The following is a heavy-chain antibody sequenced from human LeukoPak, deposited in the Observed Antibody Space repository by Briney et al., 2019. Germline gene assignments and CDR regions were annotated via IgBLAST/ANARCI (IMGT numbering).Heavy chain of an antibody. D-gene: IGHD6-6*01. CDR3: ARRNVGFIAARPFDY. Sequence: SETLSLTCTVSGGSISSYYWSWIRQPPGKGLEWIGYIYYSGSTNYNPSLKSRVTISVDTSKNQFSLKLSSVTAADTAVYYCARRNVGFIAARPFDYWGQGTLVTVSS. J-gene: IGHJ4*02. CDR2: IYYSGST. V-gene: IGHV4-59*12. CDR1: GGSISSYY.